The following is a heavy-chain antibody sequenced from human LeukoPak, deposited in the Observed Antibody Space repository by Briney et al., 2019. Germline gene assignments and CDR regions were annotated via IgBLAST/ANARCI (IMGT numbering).Heavy chain of an antibody. V-gene: IGHV4-34*01. CDR3: ARRRWLISGAFDI. J-gene: IGHJ3*02. CDR2: INHSGST. CDR1: GGSFSGYY. Sequence: SETLSLTCAVYGGSFSGYYWCWIRQPPGKGLEWIGEINHSGSTNYNPSLKSRVTISVDTSKNQFSLKLSSVTAADTAVYYCARRRWLISGAFDIWGQGTMVTVSS. D-gene: IGHD6-19*01.